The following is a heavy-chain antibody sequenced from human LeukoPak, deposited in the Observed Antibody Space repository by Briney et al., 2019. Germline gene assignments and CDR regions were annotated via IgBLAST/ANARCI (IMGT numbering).Heavy chain of an antibody. CDR3: ARPYYDSSGGFDP. D-gene: IGHD3-22*01. CDR1: GYRFSNYW. Sequence: GESLKISCKGSGYRFSNYWIAWVRRMPGKGLEWMGIIYPGDSDTRYSPSFQGQVTISADKSISTAYLQWSSLKASDTAMYYCARPYYDSSGGFDPWGQGTQVTVSS. CDR2: IYPGDSDT. J-gene: IGHJ5*02. V-gene: IGHV5-51*01.